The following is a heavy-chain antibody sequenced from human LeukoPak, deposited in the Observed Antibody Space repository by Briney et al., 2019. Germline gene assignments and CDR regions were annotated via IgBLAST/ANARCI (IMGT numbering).Heavy chain of an antibody. D-gene: IGHD3-3*01. CDR3: AKGRLRFLEWVDY. J-gene: IGHJ4*02. CDR1: GFTFDDYA. Sequence: QTGGSLRLSCAASGFTFDDYAMHWVRQAPGKGLEWVSGISWNSGSIGYADSVKGRFTISRDNAKNSLYLQMNSLRAEDTALYYCAKGRLRFLEWVDYWGQGTLVTVSS. V-gene: IGHV3-9*01. CDR2: ISWNSGSI.